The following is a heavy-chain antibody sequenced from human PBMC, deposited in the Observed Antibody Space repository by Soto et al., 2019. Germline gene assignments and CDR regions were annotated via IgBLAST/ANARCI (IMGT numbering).Heavy chain of an antibody. CDR3: GRIGGSLNPSGKVSPDYYYYAMAV. J-gene: IGHJ6*04. V-gene: IGHV4-59*01. CDR1: GASISSSY. Sequence: SETLSLTCSVSGASISSSYWSWVRLPPGKGLDWIGYISYTGSPHYNPSFKSRVAISVDTSKNQFSLQLNSVTAADTALSYCGRIGGSLNPSGKVSPDYYYYAMAVWGKGTRVTVSS. CDR2: ISYTGSP. D-gene: IGHD3-10*01.